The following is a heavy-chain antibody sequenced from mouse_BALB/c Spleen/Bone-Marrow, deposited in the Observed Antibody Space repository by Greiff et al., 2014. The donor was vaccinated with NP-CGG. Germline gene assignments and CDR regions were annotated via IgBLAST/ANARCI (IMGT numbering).Heavy chain of an antibody. Sequence: EVQLQQSGPELVKPGASVKMSCKASGYTFTSYVIHWVKQKPGQGLEWIGYINPYNDGTKYNEKFKGKATLTSDKSSSTAYMELSSLTSEDSAVYYCARGGYYVTSLYWYFDVWGAGTTVTVSS. CDR1: GYTFTSYV. CDR3: ARGGYYVTSLYWYFDV. CDR2: INPYNDGT. V-gene: IGHV1-14*01. D-gene: IGHD1-1*01. J-gene: IGHJ1*01.